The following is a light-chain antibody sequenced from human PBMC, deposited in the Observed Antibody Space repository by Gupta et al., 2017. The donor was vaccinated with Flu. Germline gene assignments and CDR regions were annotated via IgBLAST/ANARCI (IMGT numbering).Light chain of an antibody. CDR2: GAS. CDR1: QSVSSD. V-gene: IGKV3-15*01. J-gene: IGKJ5*01. CDR3: QQYKNWPPIT. Sequence: EIVMTQSPATLSVSPGERATLSCRASQSVSSDLAWYQQRPGQAPRLLIYGASTRATGIPARFSGSGSGTELTLTISSRQYEEFAGYYCQQYKNWPPITFGQGTRLEI.